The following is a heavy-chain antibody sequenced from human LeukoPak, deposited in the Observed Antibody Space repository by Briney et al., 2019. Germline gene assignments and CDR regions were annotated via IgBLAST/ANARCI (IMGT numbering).Heavy chain of an antibody. Sequence: ASVKVSCKASGYTFTSYGISWVRQAPGQGLEWMGWISAYNGNTNYAQKLQGRVTMTTDTSTSTAYMELRSLRSDDTAVYYCARDGDGLRYFDWLLSPYYYYGMDVRGQGTTVTVSS. V-gene: IGHV1-18*01. J-gene: IGHJ6*02. CDR2: ISAYNGNT. CDR3: ARDGDGLRYFDWLLSPYYYYGMDV. D-gene: IGHD3-9*01. CDR1: GYTFTSYG.